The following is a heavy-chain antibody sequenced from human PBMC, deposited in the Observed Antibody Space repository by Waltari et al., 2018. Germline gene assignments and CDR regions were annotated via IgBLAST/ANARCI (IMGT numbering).Heavy chain of an antibody. CDR3: ARVPFTSAYSYGPFDY. Sequence: EVKLVESGGGLVQPGGSLSPSCAPSGFTFKAYSSNWVRQAPGKGLELLSYITSTSSTTYYADSVKGRFTISRDDAKNSLYLEMNSLRAEDTAVYYCARVPFTSAYSYGPFDYWGRGTLVTVSS. CDR2: ITSTSSTT. CDR1: GFTFKAYS. J-gene: IGHJ4*02. V-gene: IGHV3-48*01. D-gene: IGHD5-12*01.